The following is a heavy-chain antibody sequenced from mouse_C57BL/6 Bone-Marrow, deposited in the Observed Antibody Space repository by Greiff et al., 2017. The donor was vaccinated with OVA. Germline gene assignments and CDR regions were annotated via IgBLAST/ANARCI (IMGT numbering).Heavy chain of an antibody. Sequence: QVQLQQSGPELVKPGASVKISCKASGYSFTSYYIHWVKQRPGQGLEWIGWIYPGSGNTKYNEKFKGKATLTADTSSSTAYMQLSSLTSEDSAVYYCAREGLTGTFAYWGQGTLVTVSA. V-gene: IGHV1-66*01. J-gene: IGHJ3*01. CDR1: GYSFTSYY. CDR3: AREGLTGTFAY. CDR2: IYPGSGNT. D-gene: IGHD4-1*01.